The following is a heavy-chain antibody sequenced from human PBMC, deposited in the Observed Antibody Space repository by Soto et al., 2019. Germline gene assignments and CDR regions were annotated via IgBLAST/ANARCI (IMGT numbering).Heavy chain of an antibody. CDR2: IIPIFGTA. CDR1: GGTFSIYA. V-gene: IGHV1-69*01. D-gene: IGHD6-13*01. J-gene: IGHJ6*02. Sequence: QVQLVQSGAEVNKPGSSVKVSCKASGGTFSIYAISWVRQAPGQGLEWMGGIIPIFGTANYAQKFQGRVTITADESTSTAYMELSSLRSEDTAVYYCATAAAGPDYYYYGMDVWGQGTTVTVSS. CDR3: ATAAAGPDYYYYGMDV.